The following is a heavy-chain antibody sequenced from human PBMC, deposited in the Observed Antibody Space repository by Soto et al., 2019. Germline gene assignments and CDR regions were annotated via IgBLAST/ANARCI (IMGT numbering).Heavy chain of an antibody. CDR2: ISGDGSRT. J-gene: IGHJ4*02. CDR3: GPLGKDGSKRPDFGH. CDR1: GFTFINSG. V-gene: IGHV3-64*07. D-gene: IGHD3-3*01. Sequence: EVQLVESGGSLVQPGGSLRLSCAASGFTFINSGMHWVRQAPGKGLEYVSGISGDGSRTFYIDSVRGRFTISRDNSKNTLYLQMDSLRIEEMGVYYGGPLGKDGSKRPDFGHWGQGTRVIVSS.